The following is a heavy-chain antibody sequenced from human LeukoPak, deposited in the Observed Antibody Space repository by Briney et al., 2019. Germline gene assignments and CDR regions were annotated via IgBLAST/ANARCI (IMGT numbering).Heavy chain of an antibody. Sequence: SETLSLTCAVYGGSFSGYYWSWIRQPPGKGLEWIGEINHSGSTNYNPSLKSRVTISVDTSKNQFSLKLSSVTAADTAVYYCAREDYYDSSGYDYWGQGTLVTVSS. CDR3: AREDYYDSSGYDY. V-gene: IGHV4-34*01. CDR1: GGSFSGYY. D-gene: IGHD3-22*01. J-gene: IGHJ4*02. CDR2: INHSGST.